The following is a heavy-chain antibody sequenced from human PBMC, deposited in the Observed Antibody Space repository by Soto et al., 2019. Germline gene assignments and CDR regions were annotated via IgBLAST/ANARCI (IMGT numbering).Heavy chain of an antibody. D-gene: IGHD3-3*01. J-gene: IGHJ6*03. CDR3: AKGGSQLGFLEWLSYPLPDYYYYYMDV. CDR1: GFTFSSYA. CDR2: ISGSGGST. Sequence: GGSLRLSCAASGFTFSSYAMSWVRQAPGKGLEWVSAISGSGGSTYYADSVKGRFTISRDNSKNTLYLQMNSLRAEDTAVYYCAKGGSQLGFLEWLSYPLPDYYYYYMDVWGKGTTVTVSS. V-gene: IGHV3-23*01.